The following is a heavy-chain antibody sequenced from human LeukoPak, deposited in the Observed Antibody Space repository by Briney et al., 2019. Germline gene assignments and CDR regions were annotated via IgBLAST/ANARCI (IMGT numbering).Heavy chain of an antibody. CDR3: AKDHLPWFGESAYYYYGMDV. V-gene: IGHV3-30*18. J-gene: IGHJ6*02. CDR2: ISYDGSNK. D-gene: IGHD3-10*01. CDR1: GFTFSSYG. Sequence: GRSLRLSCAASGFTFSSYGMHWVRQAPGKGLEWVAVISYDGSNKYYADSVKGRLTISRDNSKNTLYLQMNSLRAEDTAVYYCAKDHLPWFGESAYYYYGMDVWGQGTTVTVSS.